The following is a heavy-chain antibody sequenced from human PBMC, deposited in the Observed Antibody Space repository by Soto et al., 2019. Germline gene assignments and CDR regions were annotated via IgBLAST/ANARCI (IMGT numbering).Heavy chain of an antibody. D-gene: IGHD2-15*01. V-gene: IGHV1-69*12. Sequence: QVQLVQSGAEVKKPGSSVKVSCKASGGTFSSYAISWVRQAPGQGLEWMGGIIPIFGTANYAQKFQGRVTITADESTGTAYMELRSLRSEDTAVYYCARGPLGYCSGGSCRFDYWGQGTLVTVSS. J-gene: IGHJ4*02. CDR3: ARGPLGYCSGGSCRFDY. CDR2: IIPIFGTA. CDR1: GGTFSSYA.